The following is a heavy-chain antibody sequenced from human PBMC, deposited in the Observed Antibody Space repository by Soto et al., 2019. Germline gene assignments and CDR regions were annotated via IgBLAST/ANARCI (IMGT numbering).Heavy chain of an antibody. Sequence: PGGSLRLSCAASGFTFSNAWMSWVRQAPGKGLEWVGRIKSKTDGGTTDYAAPVKGRFTISRDDSKNTLYLQMNSLKTEDTAVYYCTTVPYSGYDYDAFDIWGQGIMVTVSS. D-gene: IGHD5-12*01. V-gene: IGHV3-15*01. CDR2: IKSKTDGGTT. CDR3: TTVPYSGYDYDAFDI. J-gene: IGHJ3*02. CDR1: GFTFSNAW.